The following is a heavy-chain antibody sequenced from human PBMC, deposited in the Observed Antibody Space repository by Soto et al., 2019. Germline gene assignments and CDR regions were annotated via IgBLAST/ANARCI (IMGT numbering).Heavy chain of an antibody. Sequence: PGESLKISCKGSGYSFTSYWIGWVRQMPGKGLEWMGIIYPGDSDTRYSPSFQGQVTISADKSISTAYLQWSSLKASDTAMYYCARLHSPIFPTSYGMDVWGQGTTVTVSS. V-gene: IGHV5-51*01. CDR3: ARLHSPIFPTSYGMDV. J-gene: IGHJ6*02. D-gene: IGHD3-9*01. CDR2: IYPGDSDT. CDR1: GYSFTSYW.